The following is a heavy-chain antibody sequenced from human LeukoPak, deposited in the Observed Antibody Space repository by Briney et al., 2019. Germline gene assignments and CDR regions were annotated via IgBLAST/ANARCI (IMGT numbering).Heavy chain of an antibody. CDR2: ISGSGGST. J-gene: IGHJ5*02. CDR3: AKDRGLRFDP. CDR1: GFTFSSYG. Sequence: GVLRLSCAASGFTFSSYGMSWVRQAPGKGLEWVSAISGSGGSTYYADSVKGRFTISRDNSKNTLYLQMNSLRAEDTAVYYCAKDRGLRFDPWGQGTLVTVSS. V-gene: IGHV3-23*01. D-gene: IGHD6-25*01.